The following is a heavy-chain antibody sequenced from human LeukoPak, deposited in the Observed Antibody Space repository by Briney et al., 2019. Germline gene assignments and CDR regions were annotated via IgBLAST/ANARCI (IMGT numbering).Heavy chain of an antibody. CDR3: ARADTVAGNGIFDY. J-gene: IGHJ4*02. Sequence: SETLSLTCTVSGGSVSSGSYYWSWIRQPPGKGLEWIGYIYYSGSTNYNPSLKSRVTISVDTSKNQFSLKVRSVTAADTAVYYCARADTVAGNGIFDYWGQGTLVTVSS. V-gene: IGHV4-61*01. CDR1: GGSVSSGSYY. CDR2: IYYSGST. D-gene: IGHD6-19*01.